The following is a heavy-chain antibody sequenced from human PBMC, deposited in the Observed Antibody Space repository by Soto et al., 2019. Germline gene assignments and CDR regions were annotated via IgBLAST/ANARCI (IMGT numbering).Heavy chain of an antibody. CDR2: IIPIFGTA. V-gene: IGHV1-69*13. CDR3: AAVGVVIIGDYDDGKDV. J-gene: IGHJ6*02. D-gene: IGHD3-3*01. Sequence: SVKVSCKASGGTFSSYAISWVRQAPGQGLEWMGGIIPIFGTANYAQKFQGRVTITADESTSTAYMELSSLRSEDTAVYYCAAVGVVIIGDYDDGKDVWGQGTTDTVSS. CDR1: GGTFSSYA.